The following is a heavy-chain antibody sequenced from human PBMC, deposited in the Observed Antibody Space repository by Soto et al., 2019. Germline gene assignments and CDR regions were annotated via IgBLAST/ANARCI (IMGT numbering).Heavy chain of an antibody. CDR3: AKFTVTGSYYFDF. Sequence: PGGSLRLSCAASGFTFSNAWMNWVRQAPGKGLEWVSAISGSGGSTYYADSVKGRFTISRDNSKNTLYLQMNSLRAEDTAVYYCAKFTVTGSYYFDFWGQGTLVTVSS. D-gene: IGHD4-17*01. V-gene: IGHV3-23*01. J-gene: IGHJ4*02. CDR2: ISGSGGST. CDR1: GFTFSNAW.